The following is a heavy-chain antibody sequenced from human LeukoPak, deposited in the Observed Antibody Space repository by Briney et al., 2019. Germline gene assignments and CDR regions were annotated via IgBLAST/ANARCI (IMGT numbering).Heavy chain of an antibody. CDR2: ISHSAST. V-gene: IGHV4-38-2*02. CDR3: ARDSGYYDFWSGYFLSATPGGGFDP. D-gene: IGHD3-3*01. CDR1: GYSISSGYY. J-gene: IGHJ5*02. Sequence: SETLSLTCTVSGYSISSGYYWGWIRQPPGKGLEWIGSISHSASTYYNPSLKSRVTISVDTSKNQFSLNLTSVTAADTAVYYCARDSGYYDFWSGYFLSATPGGGFDPWGQGTLVTVSS.